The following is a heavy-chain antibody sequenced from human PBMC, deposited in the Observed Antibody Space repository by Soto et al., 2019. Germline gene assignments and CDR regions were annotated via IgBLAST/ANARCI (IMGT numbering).Heavy chain of an antibody. J-gene: IGHJ2*01. CDR3: ARVDYGDYGWYFDL. CDR1: GFTVTNKY. D-gene: IGHD4-17*01. CDR2: IYSGGAT. V-gene: IGHV3-53*01. Sequence: EVQLVESGGNLIQPGGSLRLSCAASGFTVTNKYMTWVRQAPGKGLEWVSLIYSGGATSYADYVKGRFTISRDNSKDILYIQVNRLRAEDTAVYYCARVDYGDYGWYFDLWGRGTLVTVSS.